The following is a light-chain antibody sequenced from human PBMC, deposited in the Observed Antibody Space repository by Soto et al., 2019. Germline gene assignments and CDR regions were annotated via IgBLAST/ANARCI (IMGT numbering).Light chain of an antibody. J-gene: IGKJ1*01. CDR1: QGIRND. V-gene: IGKV1-17*01. Sequence: DIQMTQSPSSLSASVGDRVTITCRASQGIRNDLGWYQQKPGKAPKRLIYAASSLQSGVPSRVSGSGSGTDFARAICSLQPEDFAAYYCLQYNSYLWTFGQGTKVEIK. CDR2: AAS. CDR3: LQYNSYLWT.